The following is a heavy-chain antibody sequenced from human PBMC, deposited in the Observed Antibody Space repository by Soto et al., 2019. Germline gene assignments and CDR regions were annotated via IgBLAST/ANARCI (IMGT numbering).Heavy chain of an antibody. Sequence: EVQLVESGGGLVQPGRSLRLSCAASGFTFDGYAMHWVRQAPGKGLEWVSAISWNSGTIGYADSVKGRFTISRDNAKNSLYLQMNSLRAEDTALYYCAKDMGTYSTDYYGMDVWGQGTTVTVSS. CDR3: AKDMGTYSTDYYGMDV. J-gene: IGHJ6*02. V-gene: IGHV3-9*01. CDR1: GFTFDGYA. CDR2: ISWNSGTI. D-gene: IGHD6-13*01.